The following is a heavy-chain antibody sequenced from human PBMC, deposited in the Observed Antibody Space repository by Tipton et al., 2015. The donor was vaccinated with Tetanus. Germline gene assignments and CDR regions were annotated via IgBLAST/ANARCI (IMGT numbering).Heavy chain of an antibody. J-gene: IGHJ6*02. V-gene: IGHV1-69*06. CDR2: IIPVFGTS. Sequence: QSGPEVKKPGSSVKVSCKASGGTFRYHAISWVRQAPGQGLEWMGGIIPVFGTSNYAQNFQDRVTVTADKSTSTVYMELRSLRPDDTAVYYCARVQEQRIYYYGMDVWGQGTTVTVSS. D-gene: IGHD6-25*01. CDR3: ARVQEQRIYYYGMDV. CDR1: GGTFRYHA.